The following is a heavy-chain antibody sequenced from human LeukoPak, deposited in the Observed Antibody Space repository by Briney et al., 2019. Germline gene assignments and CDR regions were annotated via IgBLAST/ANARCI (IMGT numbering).Heavy chain of an antibody. D-gene: IGHD5-18*01. J-gene: IGHJ4*02. V-gene: IGHV4-59*11. CDR1: GASTASHY. Sequence: SETLSLTCTVSGASTASHYWTWLRQPPGKELEWIAYMFDTVSTKSNPSLKSRLTLSVDTSKKQLSLRLSSVTAADTAVYYCATIKRGSTYGYFDFGGQGIKVTVSS. CDR3: ATIKRGSTYGYFDF. CDR2: MFDTVST.